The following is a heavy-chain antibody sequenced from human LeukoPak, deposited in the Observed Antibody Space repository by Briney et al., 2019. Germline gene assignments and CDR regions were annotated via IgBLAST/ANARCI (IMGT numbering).Heavy chain of an antibody. CDR1: GGSLSSYY. Sequence: PSETLSLTCTVSGGSLSSYYWSWIRQPPGKGLEWIGYIYYSGSTNYNPSLKSRVTISVDTSKNQFSLKLSSVTAADTAVYYCARLLNWFDPWGQGTLVTVSS. J-gene: IGHJ5*02. V-gene: IGHV4-59*08. CDR3: ARLLNWFDP. CDR2: IYYSGST.